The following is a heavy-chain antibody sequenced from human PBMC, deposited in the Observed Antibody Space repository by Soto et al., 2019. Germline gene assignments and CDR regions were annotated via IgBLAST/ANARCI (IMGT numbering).Heavy chain of an antibody. D-gene: IGHD5-18*01. CDR3: ARDPLWGTAMVLWYFDL. J-gene: IGHJ2*01. V-gene: IGHV3-30-3*01. Sequence: QVQLVESGGGVVQPGRSLRLSCAASGFTFSSYAMHWVRQAPGKGLEWVAVISYDGSNKYYADSVKGRLTISRDNSKNTLYLQMNSLRAEGTAVYYCARDPLWGTAMVLWYFDLWGRGTLVTVSS. CDR1: GFTFSSYA. CDR2: ISYDGSNK.